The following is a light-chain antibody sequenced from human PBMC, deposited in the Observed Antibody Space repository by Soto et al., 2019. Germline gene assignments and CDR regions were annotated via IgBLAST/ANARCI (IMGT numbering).Light chain of an antibody. V-gene: IGKV3-15*01. J-gene: IGKJ1*01. CDR3: QQYNKWPLT. CDR1: QSVSSN. Sequence: EIMMTQSAGTLSAFPGERATLSCRASQSVSSNLAWYQQKPGQAPRLLIYAVSTRATGIPARFSGSGSGTEFTLTISSLQSEDFAVYYCQQYNKWPLTFGQGTKVEIK. CDR2: AVS.